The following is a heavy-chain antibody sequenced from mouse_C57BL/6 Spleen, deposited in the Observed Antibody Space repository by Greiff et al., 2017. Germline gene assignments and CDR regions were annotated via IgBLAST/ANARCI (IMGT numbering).Heavy chain of an antibody. J-gene: IGHJ2*01. CDR3: ARGDGYREDYFDY. D-gene: IGHD2-3*01. V-gene: IGHV1-54*01. Sequence: QVQLQQSGAELVRPGTSVKVSCKASGYAFTNYLIEWVKQRPGQGLEWIGVINPGSGGTNYNEKFKGKATLTADKSSSTAYMQLSSLTSEDSAVYFCARGDGYREDYFDYWGQGTTLTVSS. CDR1: GYAFTNYL. CDR2: INPGSGGT.